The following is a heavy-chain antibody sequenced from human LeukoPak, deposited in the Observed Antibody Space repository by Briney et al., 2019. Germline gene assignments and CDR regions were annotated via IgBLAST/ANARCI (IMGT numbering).Heavy chain of an antibody. J-gene: IGHJ3*02. CDR2: ISGSGGST. CDR1: GFTVSSNY. CDR3: AKGIAVAGTSAFDI. Sequence: GGSLRLSCAASGFTVSSNYMSWVRQAPGKGLEWVSAISGSGGSTYYADSVKGRFTISRDNSKNTLYLQMNSLRAEDTAVYYCAKGIAVAGTSAFDIWGQGTMVTVSS. D-gene: IGHD6-19*01. V-gene: IGHV3-23*01.